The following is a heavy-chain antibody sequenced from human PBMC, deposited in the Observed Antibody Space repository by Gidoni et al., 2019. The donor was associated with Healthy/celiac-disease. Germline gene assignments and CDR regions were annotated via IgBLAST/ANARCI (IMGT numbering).Heavy chain of an antibody. J-gene: IGHJ4*02. Sequence: QVQLQESGPGLVKPSGTLSLTCAVSGGSSSSSNWWSWVRQPPGKVLELIGEIYHSGSTNYNPSLKSRVTISVDKSKNQFSLKLSSVTAADTAVYYCARRSITMVRGPDYWGQGTLVTVSS. V-gene: IGHV4-4*02. CDR3: ARRSITMVRGPDY. D-gene: IGHD3-10*01. CDR2: IYHSGST. CDR1: GGSSSSSNW.